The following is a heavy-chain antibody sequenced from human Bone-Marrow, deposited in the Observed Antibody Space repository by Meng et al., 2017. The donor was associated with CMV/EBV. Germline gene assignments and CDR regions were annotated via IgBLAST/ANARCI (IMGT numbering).Heavy chain of an antibody. CDR1: GGSISSYY. D-gene: IGHD2-15*01. Sequence: ESLKISCTVSGGSISSYYWSWIRQPPGKGLEWIGYIYYSGSTNYNPSLKSRVTISVDTSKNQFSLKLSPVTAADTAVYYCARGEVDWYSDLWGGGTLATVSS. V-gene: IGHV4-59*01. CDR3: ARGEVDWYSDL. CDR2: IYYSGST. J-gene: IGHJ2*01.